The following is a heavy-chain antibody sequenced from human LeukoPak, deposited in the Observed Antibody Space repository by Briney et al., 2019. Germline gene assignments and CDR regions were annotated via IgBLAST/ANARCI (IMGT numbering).Heavy chain of an antibody. CDR2: INPSGGTT. CDR3: ARPPQGDAGGY. D-gene: IGHD4-23*01. CDR1: GYTFTSYY. Sequence: ASVKVSCKASGYTFTSYYMHWVRQAPGQGLEWMGIINPSGGTTNYAQKFQGRVTITADKSTSTAYMELSSLRSEDTAVYYCARPPQGDAGGYWGQGTLVTVSS. V-gene: IGHV1-46*01. J-gene: IGHJ4*02.